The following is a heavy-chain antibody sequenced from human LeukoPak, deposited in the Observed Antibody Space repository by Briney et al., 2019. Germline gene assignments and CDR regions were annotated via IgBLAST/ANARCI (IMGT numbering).Heavy chain of an antibody. CDR1: GFTFSSYG. V-gene: IGHV3-33*01. J-gene: IGHJ4*02. CDR3: ARGGAARPFDY. CDR2: IWYDGSNK. Sequence: GGSLRLSCAASGFTFSSYGMHWVRQAPGKGLEWVAVIWYDGSNKYYADSVRGRFTISRDNSKNTLYLQMNSLRAEDAAVYYCARGGAARPFDYWGQGTLVTVSS. D-gene: IGHD2-15*01.